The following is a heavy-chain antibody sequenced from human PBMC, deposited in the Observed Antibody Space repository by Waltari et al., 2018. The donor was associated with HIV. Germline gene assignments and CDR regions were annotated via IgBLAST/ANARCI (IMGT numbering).Heavy chain of an antibody. CDR1: GYTFRDYG. CDR3: ARGSLLRNWLDP. J-gene: IGHJ5*02. CDR2: ISGLSEERR. D-gene: IGHD3-22*01. Sequence: QIHLVQSGAEVKKPGASVKVSCTASGYTFRDYGISWVRQAPGQGLEWMGWISGLSEERRNYAQKFQGRVTLSTDTSTTTAYMELRSLRSDDTAIYYCARGSLLRNWLDPWGQGTLVTVSS. V-gene: IGHV1-18*01.